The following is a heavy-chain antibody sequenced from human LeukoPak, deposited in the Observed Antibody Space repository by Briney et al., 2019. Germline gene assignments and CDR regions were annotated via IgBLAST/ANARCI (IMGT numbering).Heavy chain of an antibody. V-gene: IGHV4-30-4*01. J-gene: IGHJ4*02. CDR3: ARAPLTTATSDYFDL. D-gene: IGHD4-17*01. Sequence: KPPQTLSLTCTVSGGSISTNDYFWSWIRQSPEKGLEWIGYIHYSGITKSNPSLESRLTLSVDTSKNQLSLRLTSVTAADTAVYYCARAPLTTATSDYFDLWGLGTLVTVSS. CDR2: IHYSGIT. CDR1: GGSISTNDYF.